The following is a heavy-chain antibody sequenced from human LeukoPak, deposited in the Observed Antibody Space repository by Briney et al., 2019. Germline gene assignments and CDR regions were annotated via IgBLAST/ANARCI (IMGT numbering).Heavy chain of an antibody. D-gene: IGHD2-2*03. CDR2: ISYDGSNK. J-gene: IGHJ6*02. CDR1: GFTFSSYG. Sequence: GGSLRLSCAASGFTFSSYGMHWVRQAPGKGLEWVAVISYDGSNKYYADSVKGRFTISRDNSKNTLYLQMNSLRAEDTAVYYCAKAAGYCSSTSCYEYYYYGMDVWSQGTTVTVSS. CDR3: AKAAGYCSSTSCYEYYYYGMDV. V-gene: IGHV3-30*18.